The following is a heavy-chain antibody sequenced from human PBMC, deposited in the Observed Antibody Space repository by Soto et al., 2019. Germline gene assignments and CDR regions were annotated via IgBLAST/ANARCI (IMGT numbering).Heavy chain of an antibody. CDR3: ARRITSDFWSGYYRYYYYYGMDV. J-gene: IGHJ6*02. D-gene: IGHD3-3*01. CDR2: IIPIFGTA. CDR1: GGTFSGYA. Sequence: GASVKVSCKASGGTFSGYAISWVRQAPGQGLEWMGGIIPIFGTANYAQKFQGRVTITADESTSTAYMELSSLRSEDTAVYYCARRITSDFWSGYYRYYYYYGMDVWGQGTTVTVSS. V-gene: IGHV1-69*13.